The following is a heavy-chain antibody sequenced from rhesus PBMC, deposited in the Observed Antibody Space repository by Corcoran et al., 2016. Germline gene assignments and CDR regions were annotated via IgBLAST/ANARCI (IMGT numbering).Heavy chain of an antibody. CDR1: GSSTNNNY. CDR3: ARGYFYFDF. Sequence: QVHLQESGPGLVKPSETLPLTCAVAGSSTNNNYWSGTRQAPGKGLEWIGLIYGSGGNTDYNPSLKSRVTISIDTSMNQFSLRLSSVTAADTAVYYCARGYFYFDFWGQGVLVTVSS. D-gene: IGHD2-2*01. CDR2: IYGSGGNT. V-gene: IGHV4S2*01. J-gene: IGHJ4*01.